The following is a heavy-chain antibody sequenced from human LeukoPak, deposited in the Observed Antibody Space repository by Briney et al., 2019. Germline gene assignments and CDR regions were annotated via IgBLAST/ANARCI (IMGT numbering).Heavy chain of an antibody. Sequence: GGSLRLSCAASGFTFSDYNMRWIRQAPGKGLEWVSSISRSGSTKYYADSVKGRFTISRDNAKNSLFLQMSHLRAEDTAVYYCARATYYYDSSGYSMIDYWGQGTLVTVSS. CDR2: ISRSGSTK. CDR1: GFTFSDYN. J-gene: IGHJ4*02. CDR3: ARATYYYDSSGYSMIDY. D-gene: IGHD3-22*01. V-gene: IGHV3-11*04.